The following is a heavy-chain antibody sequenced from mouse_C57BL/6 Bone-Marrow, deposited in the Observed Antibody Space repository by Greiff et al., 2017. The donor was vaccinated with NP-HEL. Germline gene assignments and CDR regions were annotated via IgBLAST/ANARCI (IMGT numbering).Heavy chain of an antibody. CDR3: ARWGDGYYVPWFAY. D-gene: IGHD2-3*01. J-gene: IGHJ3*01. V-gene: IGHV1-22*01. Sequence: DVQLQESGPELVKPGASVKMSCKASGYTFTDYNMHWVKQSHGKSLEWIGYINPNNGGTSYNQKFKGKATLTVNKSSSTAYMELRSLTSEDSAVYYCARWGDGYYVPWFAYWGQGTLVTVSA. CDR1: GYTFTDYN. CDR2: INPNNGGT.